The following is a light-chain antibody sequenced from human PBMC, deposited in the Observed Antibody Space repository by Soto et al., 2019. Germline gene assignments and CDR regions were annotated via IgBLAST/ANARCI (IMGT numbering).Light chain of an antibody. CDR1: QSISSY. V-gene: IGKV1-39*01. CDR2: GAY. Sequence: DIQMTQSPSSLAASVGDRVTITCRASQSISSYLNWYQQKPGKAHKLLIYGAYSRATGIQDRFSGSGSGTDFTLTIRRLEPEDFAVYYCKQYGNSPLTFGGGTKVDIK. CDR3: KQYGNSPLT. J-gene: IGKJ4*01.